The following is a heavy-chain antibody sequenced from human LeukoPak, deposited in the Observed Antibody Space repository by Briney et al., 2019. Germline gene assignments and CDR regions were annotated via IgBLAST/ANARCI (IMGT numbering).Heavy chain of an antibody. J-gene: IGHJ4*02. V-gene: IGHV3-7*01. CDR1: GGSISSGGYY. D-gene: IGHD4-17*01. CDR2: IKQDGSEK. Sequence: ETLSLTCTVSGGSISSGGYYWSWVRQAPGKGLEWVANIKQDGSEKYYVDSVKGRFTISRDNAKNSPYLQMNSLRAEDTAVYYCARDDYEFDYWGQGTLVTVSS. CDR3: ARDDYEFDY.